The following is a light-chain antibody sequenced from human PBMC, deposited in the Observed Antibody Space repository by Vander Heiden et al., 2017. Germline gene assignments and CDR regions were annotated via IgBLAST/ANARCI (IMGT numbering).Light chain of an antibody. CDR3: QQQYDYPPT. V-gene: IGKV1-16*01. Sequence: DIQMIQSPSSLSASIGDRVTITCRASQDIKNYLAWLQQKPGKAPQSLIYGAFSLQSGVPSTFSGGRSAANFTLPITSLQPADFATYYCQQQYDYPPTFGRGTKLEIK. J-gene: IGKJ2*01. CDR2: GAF. CDR1: QDIKNY.